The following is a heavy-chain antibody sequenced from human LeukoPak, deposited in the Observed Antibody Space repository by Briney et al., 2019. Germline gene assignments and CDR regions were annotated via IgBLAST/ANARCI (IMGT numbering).Heavy chain of an antibody. CDR3: ARLRNPRVTVTTAYYDY. D-gene: IGHD4-17*01. V-gene: IGHV4-39*01. Sequence: NSSETLSLTCTVSGGSISSSSYYWGWIRQPPGKALEWIGSIYYSGSTYYNPSLKSRVTISVDTSKNQFSLKLSSVTAADTAVYYCARLRNPRVTVTTAYYDYWGQGTLVTVSS. CDR2: IYYSGST. J-gene: IGHJ4*02. CDR1: GGSISSSSYY.